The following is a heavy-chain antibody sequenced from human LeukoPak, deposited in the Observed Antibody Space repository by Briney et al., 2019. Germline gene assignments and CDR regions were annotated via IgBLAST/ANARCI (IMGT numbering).Heavy chain of an antibody. V-gene: IGHV4-61*02. CDR2: IYISGNT. D-gene: IGHD6-6*01. J-gene: IGHJ4*02. Sequence: PSETLSLTCTVSGDSISSGSYYWSWIRQPAGKGLEWIGRIYISGNTNYNPSLKSRVTISVDTSKNQFSLKLSSVTAADTAVYYCARSVGSSIAAPQGYWGQGTLVTVSS. CDR3: ARSVGSSIAAPQGY. CDR1: GDSISSGSYY.